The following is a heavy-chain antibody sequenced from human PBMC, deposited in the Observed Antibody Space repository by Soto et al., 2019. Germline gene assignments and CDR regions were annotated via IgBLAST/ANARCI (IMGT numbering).Heavy chain of an antibody. CDR1: GYTLIMYY. CDR3: AREWDIVVVVAATPYYYGMDV. Sequence: ASVKVYCKASGYTLIMYYIHWMRQAPGQGLEWMGLINPSGGSTTYAQKFQGRVTMTRDTSTSTVYMDLSSLKSEDMAVYYCAREWDIVVVVAATPYYYGMDVWG. J-gene: IGHJ6*02. V-gene: IGHV1-46*01. D-gene: IGHD2-15*01. CDR2: INPSGGST.